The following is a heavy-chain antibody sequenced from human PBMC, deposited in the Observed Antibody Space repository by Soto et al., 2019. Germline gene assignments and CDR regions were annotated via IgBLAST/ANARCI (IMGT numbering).Heavy chain of an antibody. V-gene: IGHV3-23*01. CDR1: GFPFRTSA. Sequence: EVQLLESGGGLVQPGGSLRLSCAASGFPFRTSAMNWVRQAPGKGLEWVSIISATSDAAYYAESVKGRFTSSRDNSKNTLYLQMNSLRPEDTAMYYCGKYSGSYPVYNGMNVWGQGTTVTVSS. D-gene: IGHD1-26*01. CDR2: ISATSDAA. CDR3: GKYSGSYPVYNGMNV. J-gene: IGHJ6*02.